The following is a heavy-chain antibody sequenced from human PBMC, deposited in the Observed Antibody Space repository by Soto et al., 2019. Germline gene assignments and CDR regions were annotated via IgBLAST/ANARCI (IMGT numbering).Heavy chain of an antibody. Sequence: PSETLFLTCNVSGVIVSRGTYYWSWIRQPPGKGLQWIGYIYYSDSTNYNPSLKSRVTISVDTSKNQFPLKLSSVTAADTSIYYCARHPLADYCLWDPEPWGPGTLVTVSS. CDR2: IYYSDST. J-gene: IGHJ5*02. CDR3: ARHPLADYCLWDPEP. D-gene: IGHD1-26*01. CDR1: GVIVSRGTYY. V-gene: IGHV4-61*01.